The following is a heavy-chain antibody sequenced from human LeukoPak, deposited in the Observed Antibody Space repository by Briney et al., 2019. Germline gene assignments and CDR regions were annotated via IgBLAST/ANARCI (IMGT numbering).Heavy chain of an antibody. D-gene: IGHD3-22*01. Sequence: ASVKASCEASGYTLTSYGISWVRQAPGQGLEWMGWISAYNGNTNYAQKLQGRVTMTTDTSTSTAYMELRSLRSDDTAVYYCARSDYYYDSSGPVWDFDYWGQGTLVTVSS. J-gene: IGHJ4*02. V-gene: IGHV1-18*01. CDR3: ARSDYYYDSSGPVWDFDY. CDR2: ISAYNGNT. CDR1: GYTLTSYG.